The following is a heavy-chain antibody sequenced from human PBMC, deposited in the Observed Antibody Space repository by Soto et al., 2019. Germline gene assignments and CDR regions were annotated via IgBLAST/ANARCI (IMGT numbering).Heavy chain of an antibody. J-gene: IGHJ2*01. V-gene: IGHV2-5*02. Sequence: QITLKESGPPLVKPTQTLTLTCTFSGFSLSTSGVGVGWIRQPPGKALEWLALIYWDDDKRYSPSLKSRLTITKDTSKNQVVLTMTNMDPVDTATYYCAHSPQYGDYCWYFDLWGRGTLVTVSS. CDR2: IYWDDDK. CDR1: GFSLSTSGVG. D-gene: IGHD4-17*01. CDR3: AHSPQYGDYCWYFDL.